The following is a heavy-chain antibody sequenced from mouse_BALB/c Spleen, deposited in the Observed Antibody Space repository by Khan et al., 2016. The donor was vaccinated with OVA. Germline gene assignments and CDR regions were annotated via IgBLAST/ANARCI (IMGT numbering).Heavy chain of an antibody. Sequence: QVQLKESGPGLVAPSQSLSITCTTSGFSLTGYWVHWVRQRPGKGLEWMVVIWRDGSTAYNSALNPSMSISKDNSKSHAFLKMNSLQTDDTAMYSCARQPYYHYSMVNYWGQGTTVTVSS. CDR2: IWRDGST. CDR1: GFSLTGYW. CDR3: ARQPYYHYSMVNY. J-gene: IGHJ4*01. D-gene: IGHD2-4*01. V-gene: IGHV2-6-1*01.